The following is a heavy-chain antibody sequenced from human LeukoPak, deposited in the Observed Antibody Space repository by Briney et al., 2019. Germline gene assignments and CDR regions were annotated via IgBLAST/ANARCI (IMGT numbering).Heavy chain of an antibody. Sequence: GGSLRLSCAASGFTFSSYEMNWVRQAPGKGLEWVSYISSSGSTIYYADSVKGRFTISKDNAKNSLYLQMNSLRAEDTAVYYCARVPERWLQPRTPFRHVDYWGQGTLVTVSS. CDR2: ISSSGSTI. CDR1: GFTFSSYE. J-gene: IGHJ4*02. V-gene: IGHV3-48*03. CDR3: ARVPERWLQPRTPFRHVDY. D-gene: IGHD5-24*01.